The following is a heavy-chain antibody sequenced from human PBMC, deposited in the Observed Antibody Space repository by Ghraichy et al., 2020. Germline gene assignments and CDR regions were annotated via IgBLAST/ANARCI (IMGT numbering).Heavy chain of an antibody. V-gene: IGHV3-7*03. CDR1: GFDFKKYW. Sequence: GESLNISCAASGFDFKKYWMTWVRQAPGKGLEWVANINDVAKERYYVDSVKGRFSISRDNDRYTLILQMNNLRVDDTAVYYCARDPSYGALDYWGQGTLVTVSS. J-gene: IGHJ4*02. D-gene: IGHD4-17*01. CDR3: ARDPSYGALDY. CDR2: INDVAKER.